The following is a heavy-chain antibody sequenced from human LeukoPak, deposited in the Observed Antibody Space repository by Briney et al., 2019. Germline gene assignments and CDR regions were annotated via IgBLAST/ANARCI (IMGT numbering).Heavy chain of an antibody. CDR2: IYYSGST. J-gene: IGHJ5*02. CDR1: GFTFSSYN. V-gene: IGHV4-39*01. CDR3: ARRGPRAPYNWFDP. Sequence: GSLRLSCSASGFTFSSYNMNWVRQAPGKGLEWIGSIYYSGSTYYNPSLKSRVTISVDTSKNQFSLKLSSVTAADTAVYYCARRGPRAPYNWFDPWGQGTLVTVSS. D-gene: IGHD5-24*01.